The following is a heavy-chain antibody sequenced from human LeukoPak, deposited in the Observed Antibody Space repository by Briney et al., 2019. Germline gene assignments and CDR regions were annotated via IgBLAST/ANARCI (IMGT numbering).Heavy chain of an antibody. CDR2: INHSGST. J-gene: IGHJ4*02. CDR3: ARGAIWTPTAY. V-gene: IGHV4-34*01. CDR1: GGSFSGYY. Sequence: SETLSLTCAVYGGSFSGYYWSWIRQPPGKGLEWIGEINHSGSTNYNPSLKSRVTISVDTSKNQFSLKLSSVTAADTAVYYCARGAIWTPTAYWGQGTLVTVSS. D-gene: IGHD3/OR15-3a*01.